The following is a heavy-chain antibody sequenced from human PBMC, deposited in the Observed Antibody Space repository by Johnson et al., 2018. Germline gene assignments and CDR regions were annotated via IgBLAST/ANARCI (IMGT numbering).Heavy chain of an antibody. CDR2: IYTSGST. CDR1: GGSISSGSYY. CDR3: ARDRVVAATLVHYYYYMDV. V-gene: IGHV4-61*02. D-gene: IGHD2-15*01. Sequence: QVQLQESGPGLVKXSQTLSLTCTVSGGSISSGSYYWSWIRQPAGKGLEWIGRIYTSGSTNYNPSLKSRVTISVDTSKNQFSLKLSSVTAAETAVYYCARDRVVAATLVHYYYYMDVWGKGTTVTVSS. J-gene: IGHJ6*03.